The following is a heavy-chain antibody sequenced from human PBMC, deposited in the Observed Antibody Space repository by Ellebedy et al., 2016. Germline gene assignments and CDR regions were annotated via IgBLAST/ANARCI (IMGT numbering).Heavy chain of an antibody. CDR1: GFTFSGSA. CDR2: IRSKANSYAT. D-gene: IGHD3-22*01. Sequence: GESLKISCAASGFTFSGSAMHWVRQASGKGLEWVGRIRSKANSYATAYAASVKGRFTISRDDSKNTAYLQMNSLKTEDTAVYYCTSYLYYYDSSGYYYVDYWGQGTLVTVSS. V-gene: IGHV3-73*01. J-gene: IGHJ4*02. CDR3: TSYLYYYDSSGYYYVDY.